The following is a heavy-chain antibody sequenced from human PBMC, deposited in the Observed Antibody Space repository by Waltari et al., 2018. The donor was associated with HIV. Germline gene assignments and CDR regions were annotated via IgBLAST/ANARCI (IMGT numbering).Heavy chain of an antibody. Sequence: QLQLRESGPGLVKPLETVDLNCSVSGGSITSYIWSWYRQPPAKGLEWIGYIHSTGSTNYSPSLKSRVTISVDTSKTFFSLQLNSVTAADTAIYYCARGIFGGNPGYWGRGTLITVSS. J-gene: IGHJ4*02. CDR1: GGSITSYI. CDR3: ARGIFGGNPGY. CDR2: IHSTGST. D-gene: IGHD2-15*01. V-gene: IGHV4-59*01.